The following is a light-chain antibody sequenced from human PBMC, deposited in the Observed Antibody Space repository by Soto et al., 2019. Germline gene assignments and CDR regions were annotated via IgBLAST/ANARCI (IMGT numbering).Light chain of an antibody. Sequence: DIQMTQSPSTLSASVGDRVTITCRASQSISSWLAWYQQKPGKAPKLLIYDASSLESGVPSRFSGSGSGTEFTLTITSLQTEDFETYYCQQYFSYPDSFGQGTKVDIK. CDR3: QQYFSYPDS. CDR2: DAS. V-gene: IGKV1-5*01. CDR1: QSISSW. J-gene: IGKJ2*01.